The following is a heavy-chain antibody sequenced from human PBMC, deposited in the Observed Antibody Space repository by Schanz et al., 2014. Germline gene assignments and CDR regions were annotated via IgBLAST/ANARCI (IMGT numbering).Heavy chain of an antibody. CDR1: GFTFISYN. J-gene: IGHJ4*02. CDR3: TRDDFGASDY. Sequence: VHLVESGGGLVKPGGSLRLSCAASGFTFISYNMNWVRQAPGKGLELVSSVSSRSTYIFYADSVRGRFTISRDDAKNSLYLQMNSLRAEDTAVYYCTRDDFGASDYWGQGTLVTVSS. V-gene: IGHV3-21*01. D-gene: IGHD3-16*01. CDR2: VSSRSTYI.